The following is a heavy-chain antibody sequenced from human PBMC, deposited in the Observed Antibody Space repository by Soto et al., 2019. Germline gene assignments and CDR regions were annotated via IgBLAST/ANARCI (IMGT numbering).Heavy chain of an antibody. Sequence: GGSLRLSCAASGFTFSSYAMHWVRQAPGKGLEWVAVISYDGSNKYYADSVKGRFTISRDNSKNTLYLQMNSLRAEDTVVYYCARDPGITMVRGVGWFDPWGQGTLVTVSS. CDR3: ARDPGITMVRGVGWFDP. D-gene: IGHD3-10*01. V-gene: IGHV3-30-3*01. CDR2: ISYDGSNK. J-gene: IGHJ5*02. CDR1: GFTFSSYA.